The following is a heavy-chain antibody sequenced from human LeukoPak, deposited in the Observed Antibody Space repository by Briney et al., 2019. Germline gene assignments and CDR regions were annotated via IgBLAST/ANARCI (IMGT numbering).Heavy chain of an antibody. D-gene: IGHD3-22*01. V-gene: IGHV4-59*11. Sequence: SETLSLTCTVSGGSISSHYWSWIRQPPGKGLEWIGYIYYSGSTNYNPSLKSRVTIPVDTSKNQFSLKLSSVTAADTAVYYCARVNSSGYSGGYYFDYWGQGTLVTVSS. CDR3: ARVNSSGYSGGYYFDY. J-gene: IGHJ4*02. CDR1: GGSISSHY. CDR2: IYYSGST.